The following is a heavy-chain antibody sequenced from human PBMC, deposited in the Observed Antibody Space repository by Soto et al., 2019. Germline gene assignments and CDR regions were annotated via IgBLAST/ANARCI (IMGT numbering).Heavy chain of an antibody. V-gene: IGHV3-21*01. D-gene: IGHD3-22*01. Sequence: GGSLRLSCAASGFTFSSYSMNWVRQAPGKGLEWVSSISSSSSYIYYADSVKGRFTISRDNAKNSLYLQMNSLRAEDTAVYYCARTSLGTYYYDSSGQLFDYWGQGTLVTVS. CDR1: GFTFSSYS. CDR2: ISSSSSYI. J-gene: IGHJ4*02. CDR3: ARTSLGTYYYDSSGQLFDY.